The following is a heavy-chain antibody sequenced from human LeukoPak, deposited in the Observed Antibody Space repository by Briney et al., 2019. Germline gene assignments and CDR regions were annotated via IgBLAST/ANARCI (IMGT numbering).Heavy chain of an antibody. V-gene: IGHV3-23*01. CDR2: IRGSGGST. J-gene: IGHJ4*02. Sequence: PGGSLTLSCAPSGFTFSSHAMSWVRHAPGGGRGWVSAIRGSGGSTYYADSVKGRFTISRDNSKNTLYLQMNSMRAGDTDVYNCAKSPTYYDILTGYCSGYYFDYWGEGTLVTVSS. D-gene: IGHD3-9*01. CDR1: GFTFSSHA. CDR3: AKSPTYYDILTGYCSGYYFDY.